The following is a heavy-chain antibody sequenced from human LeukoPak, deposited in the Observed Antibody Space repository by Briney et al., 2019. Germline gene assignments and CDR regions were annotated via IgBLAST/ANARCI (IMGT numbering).Heavy chain of an antibody. CDR1: GFTFSSYW. J-gene: IGHJ6*03. Sequence: GGSLRLSCAASGFTFSSYWMHWVRQAPGKGLVWVSRINSDGSSTSYADSEKGRFTISRDNAKNTLYLQMNSLRAEDTAVYYCAWEQWMGLYYYYYYMDVWGKGTTVTVSS. CDR2: INSDGSST. D-gene: IGHD6-19*01. CDR3: AWEQWMGLYYYYYYMDV. V-gene: IGHV3-74*01.